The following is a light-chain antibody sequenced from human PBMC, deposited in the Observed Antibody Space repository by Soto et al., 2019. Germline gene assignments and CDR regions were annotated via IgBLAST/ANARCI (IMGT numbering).Light chain of an antibody. CDR2: DTT. CDR3: LLFYTDIRV. Sequence: QTVVTQEPSLTVSPGGTVTLTCGSSTGAVTSGHYPYWFQQKPGQAPRTLIYDTTNKPSWTPARFSGSLLGGKAALTLSGAQPEDEADYYCLLFYTDIRVFGGGTKLTVL. V-gene: IGLV7-46*01. CDR1: TGAVTSGHY. J-gene: IGLJ2*01.